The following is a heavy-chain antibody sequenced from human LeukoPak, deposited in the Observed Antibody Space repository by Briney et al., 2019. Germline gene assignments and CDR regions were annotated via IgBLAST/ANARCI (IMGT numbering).Heavy chain of an antibody. CDR1: GYSISSGYY. CDR2: IYHSGST. J-gene: IGHJ5*02. CDR3: ARDASERGYSGYGYNWFDP. V-gene: IGHV4-38-2*02. Sequence: PSETLSLTCAVSGYSISSGYYWGWIRQPPGNGLEWIGSIYHSGSTYYNPSLKSRVTISVDTSKNQFSLKLSSVTAADTAVYYCARDASERGYSGYGYNWFDPWGQGTLVTVSS. D-gene: IGHD5-12*01.